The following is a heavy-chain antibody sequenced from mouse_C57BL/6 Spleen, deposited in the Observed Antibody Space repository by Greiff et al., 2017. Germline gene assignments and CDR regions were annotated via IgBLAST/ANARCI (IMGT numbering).Heavy chain of an antibody. CDR2: ISYDGNN. J-gene: IGHJ3*01. CDR1: GYSITSGYY. D-gene: IGHD4-1*01. V-gene: IGHV3-6*01. Sequence: EVQLQQSGPGLVKPSQSLSLTCSVTGYSITSGYYWNWIRQFPGNKLEWMGYISYDGNNNYNPSLKNRISITRDTSKNQFFLKLNSGTTEDTATDYCASSSDWDWFAYWGQGTLVTVSA. CDR3: ASSSDWDWFAY.